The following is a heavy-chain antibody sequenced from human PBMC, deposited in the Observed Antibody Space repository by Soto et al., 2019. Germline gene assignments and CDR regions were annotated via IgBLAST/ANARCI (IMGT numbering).Heavy chain of an antibody. D-gene: IGHD4-17*01. J-gene: IGHJ4*02. Sequence: EVQLLESGGGLVQPGGSLRLSCAASGFTFASYAMTWVRQAPGKGLEWVSDIRGSGGGTYYADSVKGRFTISRDNSKNTLYLQMNSLRAEDTAVYYCAKDRGYGYGDYWLDYWGQGTLVTVSS. CDR2: IRGSGGGT. CDR1: GFTFASYA. CDR3: AKDRGYGYGDYWLDY. V-gene: IGHV3-23*01.